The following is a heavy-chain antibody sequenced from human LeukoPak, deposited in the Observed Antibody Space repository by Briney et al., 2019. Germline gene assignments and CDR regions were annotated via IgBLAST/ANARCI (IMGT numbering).Heavy chain of an antibody. CDR2: IWYDGSNK. V-gene: IGHV3-33*01. J-gene: IGHJ3*02. D-gene: IGHD1-26*01. CDR1: GFTFSSYG. Sequence: GGSLRLSCAASGFTFSSYGMHWVRQAPGKGLEWVAVIWYDGSNKYYADSVKGRFTISRDNSKNTLYLQMNSLRAVDTAVYYCASWEWELGAFDIWGQGTMVTVSS. CDR3: ASWEWELGAFDI.